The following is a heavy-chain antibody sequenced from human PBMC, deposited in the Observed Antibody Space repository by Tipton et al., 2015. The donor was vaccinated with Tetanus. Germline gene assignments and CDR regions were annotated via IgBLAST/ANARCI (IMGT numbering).Heavy chain of an antibody. CDR2: FYYSGST. D-gene: IGHD4-11*01. J-gene: IGHJ5*02. CDR3: ARVQDWFDP. Sequence: TLSLTCTVSGDSISGYYWNWIRQPPGKGLEWIGYFYYSGSTNYNPSLKSRVTISVDTSKNQFSLKLSSVTAADTAVYYCARVQDWFDPWGQGTLVTVSS. CDR1: GDSISGYY. V-gene: IGHV4-59*01.